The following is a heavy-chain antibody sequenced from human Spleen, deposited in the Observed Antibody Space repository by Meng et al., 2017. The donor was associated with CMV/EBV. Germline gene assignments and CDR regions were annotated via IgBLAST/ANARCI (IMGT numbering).Heavy chain of an antibody. V-gene: IGHV1-69*02. J-gene: IGHJ3*01. CDR2: ISPILGVA. Sequence: SVKVSCKASGYTFTGYYMHWVRQAPGQGLEWMGRISPILGVAVYAQKYQGRVTITADRSTSTTYMEISGLTSEDTAMFYCAATRGAARPEGFDFWGQGTMVTVSS. D-gene: IGHD6-6*01. CDR3: AATRGAARPEGFDF. CDR1: GYTFTGYY.